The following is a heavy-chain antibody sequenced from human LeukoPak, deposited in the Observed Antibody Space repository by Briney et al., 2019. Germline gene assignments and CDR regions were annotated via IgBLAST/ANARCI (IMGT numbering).Heavy chain of an antibody. CDR1: GGSFSGYY. CDR3: ARASSYYDILTGPLAVGYMDV. CDR2: INHCGST. V-gene: IGHV4-34*01. D-gene: IGHD3-9*01. J-gene: IGHJ6*03. Sequence: KPSETLSLTCAVYGGSFSGYYWSWIRQPPGKGLEWIGEINHCGSTNYNPSLKSRVTISVDTSKNQFPMKLSSVNAADTAVYYCARASSYYDILTGPLAVGYMDVWGKGTTVTVSS.